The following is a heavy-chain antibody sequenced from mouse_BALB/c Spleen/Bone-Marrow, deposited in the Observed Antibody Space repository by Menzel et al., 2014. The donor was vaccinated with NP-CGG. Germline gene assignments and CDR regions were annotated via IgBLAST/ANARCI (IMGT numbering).Heavy chain of an antibody. J-gene: IGHJ3*01. CDR3: ARSIEYRPLTY. Sequence: VQLQQSGPELEKPGASVKISCKASGYSFTGYNMNWVKRTNGKSLEWIGNIDPYYGGISYNQKFKDKATLTVDRSSSTAYMQLKSLTSEDSAVYYCARSIEYRPLTYRGQGTLVTVSA. CDR2: IDPYYGGI. CDR1: GYSFTGYN. V-gene: IGHV1-39*01. D-gene: IGHD2-14*01.